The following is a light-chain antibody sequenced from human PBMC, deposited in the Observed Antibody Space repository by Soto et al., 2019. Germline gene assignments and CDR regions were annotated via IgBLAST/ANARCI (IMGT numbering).Light chain of an antibody. CDR3: QQYGSSPRT. CDR1: QSVSSSY. V-gene: IGKV3-20*01. Sequence: EIVLTQSPGTLSLSPGEGATLSCRASQSVSSSYLAWYQKRPGQAPRLLFHGASSRATGIPDRFSGSGSGTDFTLTISRLEPEDFAVYYCQQYGSSPRTFGQGTKVEIK. J-gene: IGKJ1*01. CDR2: GAS.